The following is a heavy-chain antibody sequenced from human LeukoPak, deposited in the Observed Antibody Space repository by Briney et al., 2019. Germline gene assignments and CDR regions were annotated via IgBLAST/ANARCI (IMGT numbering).Heavy chain of an antibody. CDR3: AKASVWTMVRVVSYFDE. J-gene: IGHJ4*02. Sequence: GETLRLSCAASGFTFSSYGMTWVRQAPGKGLEWVSGISGSGDNTWYADSVKGRFTISRDNSKKTLDLQMHSLRAEDTAVYYCAKASVWTMVRVVSYFDEWGQGIQVTVSS. CDR2: ISGSGDNT. CDR1: GFTFSSYG. V-gene: IGHV3-23*01. D-gene: IGHD3-10*01.